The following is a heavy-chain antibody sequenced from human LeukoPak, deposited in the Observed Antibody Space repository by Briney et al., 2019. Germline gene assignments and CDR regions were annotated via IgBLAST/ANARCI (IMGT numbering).Heavy chain of an antibody. Sequence: PGGSLRLSCAASGFTFGSCGMHWVRQAPGKGLEWVAFIRYDGSNKYYADSVKGRFTISRDNSKNTLYLQMNSLRAEDTAVYYCARAGGPVDAFDIWGQGTMVTVSS. J-gene: IGHJ3*02. CDR1: GFTFGSCG. D-gene: IGHD2-8*02. V-gene: IGHV3-30*02. CDR3: ARAGGPVDAFDI. CDR2: IRYDGSNK.